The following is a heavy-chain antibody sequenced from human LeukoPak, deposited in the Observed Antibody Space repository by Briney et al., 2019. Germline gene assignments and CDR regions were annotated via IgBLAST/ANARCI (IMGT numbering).Heavy chain of an antibody. V-gene: IGHV1-69*06. J-gene: IGHJ6*03. Sequence: GASVKVSCKASGGTFSSYAISWVRQAPGQGLEWMGGIIPIFGTANYAQKFQGRVTITADKSTSTAYMELSSLRSEDTAVYYCARVDRNLYYYYMDVWGKGTTVTVSS. CDR3: ARVDRNLYYYYMDV. CDR2: IIPIFGTA. CDR1: GGTFSSYA.